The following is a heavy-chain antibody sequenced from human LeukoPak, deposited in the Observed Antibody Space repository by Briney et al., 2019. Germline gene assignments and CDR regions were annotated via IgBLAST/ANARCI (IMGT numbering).Heavy chain of an antibody. CDR3: ARLAAARGYV. J-gene: IGHJ6*04. D-gene: IGHD6-13*01. V-gene: IGHV4-39*01. CDR1: GGSISSSSYY. CDR2: IYYSGST. Sequence: PSQTLSLTCTVSGGSISSSSYYWGWIRQPPGKGLEWIGSIYYSGSTYYNPSLKSRVTISVDTSKNQFSLKLSSVTAADTAVYYCARLAAARGYVWGKGTTVTVSS.